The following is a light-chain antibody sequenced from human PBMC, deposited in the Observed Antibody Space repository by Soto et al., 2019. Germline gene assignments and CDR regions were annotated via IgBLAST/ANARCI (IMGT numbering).Light chain of an antibody. CDR3: QQLISYPFT. CDR2: AAS. CDR1: QVISSGY. Sequence: DIPLTQSPSFLSASVGDRVTITCRASQVISSGYLAWYQQKPGTAPKLLIYAASTLQSGVSSRFSGSGSGTEFTLTISSLQPEDFATYYCQQLISYPFTFGGGTKVEIK. V-gene: IGKV1-9*01. J-gene: IGKJ4*01.